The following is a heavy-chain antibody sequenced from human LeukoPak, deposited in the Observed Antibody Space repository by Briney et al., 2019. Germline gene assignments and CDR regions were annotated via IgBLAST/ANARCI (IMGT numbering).Heavy chain of an antibody. D-gene: IGHD3-22*01. Sequence: PGGSLRLSCGASGLTFSNHVLHWVRQAPGKGREWVGLVSYDGYKKYYADSVRGRFTICRDDAKNSLYLEMDSLRAEDTAVYYCARTIYYYESTSYFSDAFDVWGQGTMVTVSS. J-gene: IGHJ3*01. V-gene: IGHV3-30-3*01. CDR1: GLTFSNHV. CDR2: VSYDGYKK. CDR3: ARTIYYYESTSYFSDAFDV.